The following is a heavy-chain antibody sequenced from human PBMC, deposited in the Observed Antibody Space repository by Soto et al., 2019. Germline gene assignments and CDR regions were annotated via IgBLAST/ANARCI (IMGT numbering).Heavy chain of an antibody. CDR1: GDTFSSYA. Sequence: ASVKVSCKASGDTFSSYAISWVRQAPGKGLEWMGKIIPTFGRTNYAQKFQGRLTISADDSTSTAYTELTSLESDATAVYYCARDPLSSFAMDVWGQGTTVTVSS. J-gene: IGHJ6*02. CDR2: IIPTFGRT. V-gene: IGHV1-69*13. CDR3: ARDPLSSFAMDV. D-gene: IGHD3-10*02.